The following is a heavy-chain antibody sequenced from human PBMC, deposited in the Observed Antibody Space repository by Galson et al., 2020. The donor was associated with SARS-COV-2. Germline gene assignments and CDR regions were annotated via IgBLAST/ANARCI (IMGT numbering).Heavy chain of an antibody. CDR1: SGSINNYYYY. CDR2: IYYSGNT. D-gene: IGHD3-10*01. CDR3: ARDRTYGSGIIDY. V-gene: IGHV4-39*07. J-gene: IGHJ4*02. Sequence: ASETLSLTCTVSSGSINNYYYYWGWVRQSPGKGLEWLGSIYYSGNTYYNPSLKSRAIISIDTSKNQFSLTLNSVTAADTAVYYCARDRTYGSGIIDYWGQGALDTVSS.